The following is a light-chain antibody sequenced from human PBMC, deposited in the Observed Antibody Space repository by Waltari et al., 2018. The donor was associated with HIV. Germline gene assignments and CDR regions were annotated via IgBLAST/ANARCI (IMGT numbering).Light chain of an antibody. CDR1: SLRSHY. Sequence: SSELTQDSAVSVALGQTVRITCQGDSLRSHYASWYQQKPGLAPLLVIYGKNNRPSGIPDRFSGSNSGNTTSLTSTGAQAADEADYYCNSRDNSGNHLIFGGGTNLAVL. V-gene: IGLV3-19*01. CDR2: GKN. J-gene: IGLJ2*01. CDR3: NSRDNSGNHLI.